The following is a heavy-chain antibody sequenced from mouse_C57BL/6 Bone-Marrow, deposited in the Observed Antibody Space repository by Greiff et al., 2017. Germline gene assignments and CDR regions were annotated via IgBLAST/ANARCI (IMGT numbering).Heavy chain of an antibody. V-gene: IGHV7-3*01. CDR1: GFTFTDYY. D-gene: IGHD4-1*01. CDR2: IRNKANGYTT. Sequence: EVHLVESGGGLVQPGGSLSLSCAASGFTFTDYYMSWVRQPPGKALEWLGFIRNKANGYTTEYSASVKGRFTISRDNSQSILYLQMNALRAEDSATYYCARDITGTRYFDYWGQGTTLTVSS. J-gene: IGHJ2*01. CDR3: ARDITGTRYFDY.